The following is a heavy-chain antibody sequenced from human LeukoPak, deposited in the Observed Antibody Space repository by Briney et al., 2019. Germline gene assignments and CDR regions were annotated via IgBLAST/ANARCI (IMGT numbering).Heavy chain of an antibody. CDR2: IYYSGST. D-gene: IGHD6-13*01. CDR1: GGSISSYY. Sequence: SETLSLTCTVSGGSISSYYWSWIRQPPGKGLEWIGYIYYSGSTNYDPSLKSRVTISVDTSKNQFSLKLSSVTAADTAVYYCATRIAAAGTFDYWGQGTLVTVSS. CDR3: ATRIAAAGTFDY. J-gene: IGHJ4*02. V-gene: IGHV4-59*01.